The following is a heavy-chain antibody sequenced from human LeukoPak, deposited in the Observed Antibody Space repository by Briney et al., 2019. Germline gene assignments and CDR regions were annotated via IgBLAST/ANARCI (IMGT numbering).Heavy chain of an antibody. V-gene: IGHV4-59*12. Sequence: SETLSLTCTVSGGSISSYYWSWIRQPPGKGLEWIGYIYYSGSTNYNPSLKSRVTISVDTSKNQFSLKLSSVTAADTAVYYCAITFPVRGFFAFDIWGQGTMVTVSS. CDR3: AITFPVRGFFAFDI. CDR1: GGSISSYY. J-gene: IGHJ3*02. CDR2: IYYSGST. D-gene: IGHD2/OR15-2a*01.